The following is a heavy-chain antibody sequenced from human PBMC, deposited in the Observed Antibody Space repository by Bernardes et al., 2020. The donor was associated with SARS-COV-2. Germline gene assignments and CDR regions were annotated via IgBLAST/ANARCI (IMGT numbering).Heavy chain of an antibody. CDR2: LVPVHRIA. CDR1: GDTFPTYS. D-gene: IGHD6-6*01. V-gene: IGHV1-69*10. J-gene: IGHJ4*02. Sequence: SVKVSCKASGDTFPTYSFTWVRQAPGQGLEWLGSLVPVHRIADYAQNLQGRITITADRSTTTAYMELTSLRPDDTAVYYCARGLDQFVPLDYWGQGTLVTVSP. CDR3: ARGLDQFVPLDY.